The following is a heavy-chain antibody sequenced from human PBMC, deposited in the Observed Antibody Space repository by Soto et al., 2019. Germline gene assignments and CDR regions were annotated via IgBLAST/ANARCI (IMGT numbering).Heavy chain of an antibody. CDR3: ARSRRVYDSSGRLIDY. CDR1: GGSISSSNW. Sequence: SETLSLTCAVSGGSISSSNWWSWVRQPPGKGLEWIGEIYHSGSTNYNPSLKSRVTISVDKSKNQFSLKLSSVTAADTAVYYCARSRRVYDSSGRLIDYWGQGTLVTVSS. J-gene: IGHJ4*02. D-gene: IGHD3-22*01. CDR2: IYHSGST. V-gene: IGHV4-4*02.